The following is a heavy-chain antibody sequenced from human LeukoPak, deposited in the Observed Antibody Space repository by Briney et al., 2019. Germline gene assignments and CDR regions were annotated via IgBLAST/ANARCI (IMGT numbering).Heavy chain of an antibody. CDR2: IKEDGSEK. D-gene: IGHD3-10*01. V-gene: IGHV3-7*01. Sequence: WMSWVRQAPGKGLEWVANIKEDGSEKYYVDSVKGRFTISRDNAKNSLYLQMSSLRAEDTAVYYCARGGSWFAPWGQGTLVTVSS. CDR3: ARGGSWFAP. CDR1: W. J-gene: IGHJ5*02.